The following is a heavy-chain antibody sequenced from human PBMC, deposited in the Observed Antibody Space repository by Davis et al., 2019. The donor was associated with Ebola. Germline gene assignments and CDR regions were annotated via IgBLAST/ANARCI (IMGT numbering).Heavy chain of an antibody. D-gene: IGHD2/OR15-2a*01. CDR2: ISWDGGTA. CDR3: ARDARSEYEGGFDY. CDR1: GFTFGAYG. Sequence: PGGSLRLSCAASGFTFGAYGMHWVRQRPGKGLEWVSLISWDGGTAYYAGSVRGRLTVSRDNSKNSLYLQMNSLRSEDTALYYCARDARSEYEGGFDYWGQGTLVTVSS. J-gene: IGHJ4*02. V-gene: IGHV3-43*01.